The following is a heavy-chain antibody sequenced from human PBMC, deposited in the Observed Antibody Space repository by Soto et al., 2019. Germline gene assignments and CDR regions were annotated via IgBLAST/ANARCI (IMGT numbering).Heavy chain of an antibody. V-gene: IGHV3-21*01. CDR1: GFTFSSYS. J-gene: IGHJ3*02. CDR3: ARAFNLLPVPDAFDI. CDR2: ISSSSSYI. Sequence: PGGVPRLSCAASGFTFSSYSMNWVRQAPGKGLEWVSSISSSSSYIYYADSVKGRFTISRDNAKNSLYLQMNSLRAEDTAVYYCARAFNLLPVPDAFDIWGQGTMVTVSS.